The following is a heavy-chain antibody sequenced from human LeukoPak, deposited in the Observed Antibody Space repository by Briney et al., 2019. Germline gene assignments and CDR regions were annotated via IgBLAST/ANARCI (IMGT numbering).Heavy chain of an antibody. CDR1: GFTFSSYG. CDR2: IWYDGSNK. V-gene: IGHV3-33*01. D-gene: IGHD6-13*01. CDR3: ARQESSSSWYDKIDY. Sequence: GGSLRLSCAASGFTFSSYGMHWVRQAPGKGLEWVAVIWYDGSNKYYADSVKGRFTISRDNSKNTLYLQMNSLKASDTAMYYCARQESSSSWYDKIDYWGQGTPVTVSS. J-gene: IGHJ4*02.